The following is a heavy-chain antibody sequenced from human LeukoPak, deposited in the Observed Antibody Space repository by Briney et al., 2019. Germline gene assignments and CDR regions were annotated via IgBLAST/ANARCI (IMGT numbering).Heavy chain of an antibody. CDR2: IYYSGST. CDR1: GGSISSSSYY. V-gene: IGHV4-39*01. D-gene: IGHD3-22*01. CDR3: ARVQDYYDGTVYYFLDY. J-gene: IGHJ4*02. Sequence: PSETLSLTCTVSGGSISSSSYYWGWIRQPPGKGLEWIGSIYYSGSTYYNPSLKSRVTISVDTSKNQFSLKLSSVTSEDTAVYFCARVQDYYDGTVYYFLDYWGQGTLVTVTS.